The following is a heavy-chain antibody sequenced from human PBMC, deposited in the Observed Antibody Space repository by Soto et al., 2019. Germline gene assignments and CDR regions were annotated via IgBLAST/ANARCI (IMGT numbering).Heavy chain of an antibody. Sequence: SETLSLTCTVSGGSVSSGSYYWSWIRQPPGKGLEWIGYIYYSGSTYYNPSLKSRVTKSVDTSKNQFSLKLSSVTAADTAVYYCARGHYGDYDSYFDYWGQGTLVTVSS. CDR3: ARGHYGDYDSYFDY. CDR2: IYYSGST. V-gene: IGHV4-30-4*08. J-gene: IGHJ4*02. D-gene: IGHD4-17*01. CDR1: GGSVSSGSYY.